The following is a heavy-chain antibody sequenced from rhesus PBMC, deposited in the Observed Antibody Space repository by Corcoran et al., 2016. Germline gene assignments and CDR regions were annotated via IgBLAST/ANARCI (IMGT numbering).Heavy chain of an antibody. CDR3: AKDRAAAGYSYFDY. CDR2: INSGGGKR. D-gene: IGHD6-25*01. J-gene: IGHJ4*01. CDR1: GFTFSSYW. V-gene: IGHV3S25*01. Sequence: EVQLVESGGGLAKPGGSLSRSCAASGFTFSSYWMNWVRQAPGKGLEWVSAINSGGGKRYSADSVTGRFTIARDNSKNTLSLQMNSLRAEDTAVYYCAKDRAAAGYSYFDYWGQGVLVTVSS.